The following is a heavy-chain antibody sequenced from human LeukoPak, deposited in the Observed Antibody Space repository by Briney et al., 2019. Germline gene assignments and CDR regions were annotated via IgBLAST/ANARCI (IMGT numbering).Heavy chain of an antibody. J-gene: IGHJ4*02. Sequence: SETLSLTCTVSGGSISSYYWSWIRQPPGKGLEWIGEIYHSGSTNYNPSLKSRVTISVDKSKNQFSLKLSSVTAADTAVYYCARRAVLRYFDWLLYRVFDYWGQGTLVTVSS. CDR1: GGSISSYY. CDR2: IYHSGST. D-gene: IGHD3-9*01. V-gene: IGHV4-59*12. CDR3: ARRAVLRYFDWLLYRVFDY.